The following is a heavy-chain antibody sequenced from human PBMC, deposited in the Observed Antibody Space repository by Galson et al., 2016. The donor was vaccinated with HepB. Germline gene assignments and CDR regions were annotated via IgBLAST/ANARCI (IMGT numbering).Heavy chain of an antibody. V-gene: IGHV3-21*01. Sequence: SLRLSCAASGFTFSKYSMNWVRQAPGKGLQWVSSISSSSNDIQYADSMKGRFTISRDNSKNSLYLQMFSLRADGTAVYYCTRDSTNFDLWGRGALVTVSS. CDR3: TRDSTNFDL. CDR1: GFTFSKYS. CDR2: ISSSSNDI. J-gene: IGHJ2*01.